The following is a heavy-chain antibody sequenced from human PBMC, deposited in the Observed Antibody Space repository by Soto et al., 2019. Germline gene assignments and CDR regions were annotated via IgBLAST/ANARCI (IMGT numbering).Heavy chain of an antibody. Sequence: SETLSLTCTVSGGSISSSSYYWVWSRQPPGKGLEWIGSIYYSGSTYYNPSLKSRVTISVDTSKNQFSLKLSSVTAADTAVYYCARVSTSSWYNGYWGQGTLVTVSS. J-gene: IGHJ4*02. CDR3: ARVSTSSWYNGY. CDR1: GGSISSSSYY. V-gene: IGHV4-39*01. D-gene: IGHD6-13*01. CDR2: IYYSGST.